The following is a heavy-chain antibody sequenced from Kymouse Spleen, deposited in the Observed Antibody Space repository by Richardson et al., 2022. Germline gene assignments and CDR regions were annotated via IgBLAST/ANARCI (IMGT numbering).Heavy chain of an antibody. CDR2: ISWNSGSI. Sequence: EVQLVESGGGLVQPGRSLRLSCAASGFTFDDYAMHWVRQAPGKGLEWVSGISWNSGSIGYADSVKGRFTISRDNAKNSLYLQMNSLRAEDTALYYCAKDGSYGLDYWGQGTLVTVSS. CDR1: GFTFDDYA. CDR3: AKDGSYGLDY. J-gene: IGHJ4*02. D-gene: IGHD5-18,IGHD1-26*01,IGHD5-18*01. V-gene: IGHV3-9*01.